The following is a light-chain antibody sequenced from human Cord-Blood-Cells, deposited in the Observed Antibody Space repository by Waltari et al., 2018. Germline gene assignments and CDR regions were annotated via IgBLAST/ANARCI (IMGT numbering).Light chain of an antibody. CDR3: QQYGSSPRT. CDR1: QSVSSSY. CDR2: GSS. J-gene: IGKJ2*01. Sequence: EIALTQSPGTLSLSPGESATLSSRASQSVSSSYLAWYQQKPGHAPRSLIYGSSSRATGIPDRFSGSGSGTDFTLTISRLEPEDFAVYYCQQYGSSPRTFGQGTKLEIK. V-gene: IGKV3-20*01.